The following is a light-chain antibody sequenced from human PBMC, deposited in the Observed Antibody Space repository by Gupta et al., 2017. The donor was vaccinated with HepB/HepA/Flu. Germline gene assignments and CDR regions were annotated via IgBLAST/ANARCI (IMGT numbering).Light chain of an antibody. V-gene: IGLV1-51*02. CDR1: SSNIENNY. CDR2: ENN. CDR3: GTWDSSLSVVV. Sequence: QSVLTQPPSLPAAPGPKVTISCSGSSSNIENNYVSWYQQLPGTAPKLLIFENNQRPSGIPDRFSGSTSDTSATLDITGLQTGDEADYYCGTWDSSLSVVVFGGGTRLTVL. J-gene: IGLJ2*01.